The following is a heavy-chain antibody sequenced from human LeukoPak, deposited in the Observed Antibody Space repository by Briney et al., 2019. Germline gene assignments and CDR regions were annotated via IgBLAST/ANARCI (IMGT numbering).Heavy chain of an antibody. CDR2: IYHGESDN. Sequence: GESLNISCKGSGYSFTSYWIGWVRQLPGKGLGWGGIIYHGESDNRHSPSFQGEATISADKSISNAYLQWSSLKASNPAGHYCARLGDILTGPYYYYMDVWGKGTTVTVSS. D-gene: IGHD3-9*01. J-gene: IGHJ6*03. CDR3: ARLGDILTGPYYYYMDV. V-gene: IGHV5-51*01. CDR1: GYSFTSYW.